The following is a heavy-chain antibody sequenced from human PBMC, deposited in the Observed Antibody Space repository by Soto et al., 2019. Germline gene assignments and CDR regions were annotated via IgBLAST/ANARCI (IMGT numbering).Heavy chain of an antibody. J-gene: IGHJ6*02. D-gene: IGHD1-26*01. V-gene: IGHV3-30*18. CDR2: ISYDGSNK. Sequence: PGGSLRLSCAASGFTFSSYGMHWVRKAPGKGLEWVAVISYDGSNKYYAESVKGQFTNSRDNSKNKLYLQMNSLRAEDTAVFYCAKDVVVGATTGLGDYYYYYGMDVWGQGTTVTVSS. CDR3: AKDVVVGATTGLGDYYYYYGMDV. CDR1: GFTFSSYG.